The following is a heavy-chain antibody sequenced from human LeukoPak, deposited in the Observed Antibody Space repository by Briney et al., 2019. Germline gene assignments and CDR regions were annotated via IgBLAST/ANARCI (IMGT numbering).Heavy chain of an antibody. CDR3: AKDAEWELPYYFDY. D-gene: IGHD1-26*01. Sequence: GGSLRLSCAASGFTFSSYGMHWVRQAPGKGLEWVAVISYDGSNKYYADSVKGRFTISRDNSKNTLYLQMNSLRAEDTAVYCCAKDAEWELPYYFDYWGQGTLVTVSS. V-gene: IGHV3-30*18. CDR1: GFTFSSYG. J-gene: IGHJ4*02. CDR2: ISYDGSNK.